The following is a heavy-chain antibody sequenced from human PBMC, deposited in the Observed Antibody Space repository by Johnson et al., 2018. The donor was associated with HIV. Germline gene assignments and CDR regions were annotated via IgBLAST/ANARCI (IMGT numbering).Heavy chain of an antibody. CDR2: ISYDASNK. V-gene: IGHV3-30*04. Sequence: QVQLVESGGGVVQPGRSLRLSCAASRFTFSSIAMHWVRQAPGKGLEWVAVISYDASNKNYADSVKGRFTISRDNSKITVYLHMTSLRTEDAAVYYCAKGLKLGSGSDSFDIWGQGTMVTVSS. D-gene: IGHD7-27*01. CDR3: AKGLKLGSGSDSFDI. J-gene: IGHJ3*02. CDR1: RFTFSSIA.